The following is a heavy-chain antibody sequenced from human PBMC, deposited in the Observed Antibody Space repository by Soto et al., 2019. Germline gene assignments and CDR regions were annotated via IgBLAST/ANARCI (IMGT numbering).Heavy chain of an antibody. D-gene: IGHD2-2*01. J-gene: IGHJ4*02. V-gene: IGHV3-23*01. CDR2: ISGSGGST. CDR1: GFTFSSYA. CDR3: AKDHPYCSSTSCPSDY. Sequence: GGSLRLSCAASGFTFSSYAMSWVRQAPGKGLEWVSAISGSGGSTYYADSVKGRFTISRDNSKNTLYLQMNSLRAEDTAVYYCAKDHPYCSSTSCPSDYWGQGTLVTVS.